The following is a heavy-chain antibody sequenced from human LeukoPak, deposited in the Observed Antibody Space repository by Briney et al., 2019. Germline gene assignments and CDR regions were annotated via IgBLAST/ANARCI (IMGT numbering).Heavy chain of an antibody. D-gene: IGHD3-10*01. CDR1: GFIFSSYG. Sequence: GGSLRPSGAASGFIFSSYGMPWGRQGPGKGLGGGAFTRFDGSSKYYADSVKGRFTISRDNSKNTLYLQMNSLRPEDTAVYYCAKDRGTSWYNAMDVWGQGTTVTVSS. V-gene: IGHV3-30*02. CDR3: AKDRGTSWYNAMDV. J-gene: IGHJ6*02. CDR2: TRFDGSSK.